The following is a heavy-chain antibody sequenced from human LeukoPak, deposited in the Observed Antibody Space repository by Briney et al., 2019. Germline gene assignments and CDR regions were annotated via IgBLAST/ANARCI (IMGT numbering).Heavy chain of an antibody. CDR3: ARYYYNDNGYSEDAFDI. Sequence: GGSLRLSCAASGFTFSRYWMTWVRQAPGKGREWVANIKEDGRDKNYVDSVKGRFTISRDNAGDSLYLQMNSLRAEDTALYYCARYYYNDNGYSEDAFDIWGQGTMVTVSS. V-gene: IGHV3-7*01. J-gene: IGHJ3*02. D-gene: IGHD3-22*01. CDR2: IKEDGRDK. CDR1: GFTFSRYW.